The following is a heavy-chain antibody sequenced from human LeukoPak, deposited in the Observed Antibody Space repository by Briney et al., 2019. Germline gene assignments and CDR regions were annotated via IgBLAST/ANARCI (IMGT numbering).Heavy chain of an antibody. CDR2: IYYSGST. Sequence: SETLSLTCTVSGGSIRSGDYYWSWIRQPPGKGLEWIGYIYYSGSTYYNPSLKSRVTISVDTSKNQFSLKLSSVTAADTAVYYCARGGVVVPFDPWGQGTLVTVSS. J-gene: IGHJ5*02. CDR1: GGSIRSGDYY. CDR3: ARGGVVVPFDP. V-gene: IGHV4-30-4*01. D-gene: IGHD3-22*01.